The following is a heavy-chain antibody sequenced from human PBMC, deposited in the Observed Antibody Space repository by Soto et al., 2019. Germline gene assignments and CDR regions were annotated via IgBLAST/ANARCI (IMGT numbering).Heavy chain of an antibody. Sequence: SETLSLTCTVSGGSISSGGYYWSWIRQHPGKGLEWIGYIYYSGSTYYNPSLKSRVTISVDTSKNQFSLKLSSVTAADTAVYYCARITVVTPILNYYYGMDVWGQGTTVTVSS. D-gene: IGHD2-21*02. CDR1: GGSISSGGYY. J-gene: IGHJ6*02. V-gene: IGHV4-31*03. CDR2: IYYSGST. CDR3: ARITVVTPILNYYYGMDV.